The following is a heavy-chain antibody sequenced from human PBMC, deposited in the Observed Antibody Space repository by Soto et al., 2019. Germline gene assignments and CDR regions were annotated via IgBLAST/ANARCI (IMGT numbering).Heavy chain of an antibody. D-gene: IGHD2-2*01. Sequence: SETLSLTCSVSDDSINSDKYYWGWIRQPPGKGLEWIGSIYYRGNAYYNPSLQTRVTISLDTSKDQFSLKLNSVTAADTAVYYCARHVGDIVVVPAAILEYYYYYMDVWGKGTKVTVSS. CDR2: IYYRGNA. CDR3: ARHVGDIVVVPAAILEYYYYYMDV. CDR1: DDSINSDKYY. V-gene: IGHV4-39*01. J-gene: IGHJ6*03.